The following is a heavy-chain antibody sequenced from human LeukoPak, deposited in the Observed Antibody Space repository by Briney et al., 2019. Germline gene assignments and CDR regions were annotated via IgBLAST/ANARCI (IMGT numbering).Heavy chain of an antibody. CDR1: GFTFSSYG. CDR2: IWYDGSNK. D-gene: IGHD6-13*01. Sequence: GGSLRLSCAASGFTFSSYGMHWVRQAPGKGLEWVAVIWYDGSNKYYVDSVKGRFTISRDNSKNTLYLQMNSLRAEDTAVYYCARAGVAAAGGDYYYYYGMDVWGQGTTVTVSS. CDR3: ARAGVAAAGGDYYYYYGMDV. V-gene: IGHV3-33*01. J-gene: IGHJ6*02.